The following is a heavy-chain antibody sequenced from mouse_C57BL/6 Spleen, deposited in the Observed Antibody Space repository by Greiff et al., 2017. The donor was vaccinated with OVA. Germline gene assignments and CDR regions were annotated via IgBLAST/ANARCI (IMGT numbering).Heavy chain of an antibody. CDR2: INPNNGGT. D-gene: IGHD1-1*01. Sequence: EVQLQQSGPELVKPGASVKISCKASGYTFTDYYMNWVKQSHGKSLEWIGDINPNNGGTSYNQKFKGKATLTVDKSSSKAYMELRSLTSEDSAVYYCAREDTTVVLDYWGQGTTLTVSS. CDR3: AREDTTVVLDY. J-gene: IGHJ2*01. V-gene: IGHV1-26*01. CDR1: GYTFTDYY.